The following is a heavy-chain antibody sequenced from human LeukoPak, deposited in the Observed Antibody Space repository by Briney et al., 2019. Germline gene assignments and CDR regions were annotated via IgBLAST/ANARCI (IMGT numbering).Heavy chain of an antibody. Sequence: ASVKVSCKASGYTFTGYYMHWVRQAPGQGLEWMGWINPNSCGTNYAQKFQGRVTMTRDTSISTAYMELSRLRSDDTAVYYCAEGSCSSTSCSLDYWGQGTLVTVSS. D-gene: IGHD2-2*01. V-gene: IGHV1-2*02. CDR2: INPNSCGT. J-gene: IGHJ4*02. CDR3: AEGSCSSTSCSLDY. CDR1: GYTFTGYY.